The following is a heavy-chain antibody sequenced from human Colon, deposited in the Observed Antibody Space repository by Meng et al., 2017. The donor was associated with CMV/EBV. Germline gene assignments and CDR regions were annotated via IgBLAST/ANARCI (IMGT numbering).Heavy chain of an antibody. Sequence: GGSLRLSCAGSGFTFGHYSMNWVRQAPGKGLEWLSYISYNGKSTYYADSVKGRFTVSRDNAQNSLSLQMDNLSAEDTAVYYCATESLGHWGGACSLLDHWGQGTQVTVSS. D-gene: IGHD2-21*01. CDR1: GFTFGHYS. J-gene: IGHJ4*02. CDR2: ISYNGKST. V-gene: IGHV3-48*04. CDR3: ATESLGHWGGACSLLDH.